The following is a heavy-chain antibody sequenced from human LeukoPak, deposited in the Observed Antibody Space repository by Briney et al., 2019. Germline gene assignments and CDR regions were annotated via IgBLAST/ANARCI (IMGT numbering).Heavy chain of an antibody. D-gene: IGHD5-18*01. CDR3: ARFVHWNTAMVKGASYMDV. Sequence: ASVKVSCKSSGYTFTGYYIHWVRQAPGQGLEWMGWINPNSGGTNYAQKFQGRVTMTRNTSISTAYMELSSLRSEDTAVYYCARFVHWNTAMVKGASYMDVWGKGTTVTISS. J-gene: IGHJ6*03. CDR1: GYTFTGYY. V-gene: IGHV1-2*02. CDR2: INPNSGGT.